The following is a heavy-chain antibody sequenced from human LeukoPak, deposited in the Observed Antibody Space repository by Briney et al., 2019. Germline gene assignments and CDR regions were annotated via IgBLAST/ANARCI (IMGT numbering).Heavy chain of an antibody. V-gene: IGHV6-1*01. D-gene: IGHD3-10*01. J-gene: IGHJ4*02. CDR2: TYYRSKWYT. CDR1: GDSVSSNSAA. Sequence: SQTLSLTCAISGDSVSSNSAAWIWIRQSPSRGLEWLGRTYYRSKWYTEYAVSVKSRITINPDTSKNQFSLQLSSVNPEDTAVYYCARLGSGSNYWGQGTLVTISS. CDR3: ARLGSGSNY.